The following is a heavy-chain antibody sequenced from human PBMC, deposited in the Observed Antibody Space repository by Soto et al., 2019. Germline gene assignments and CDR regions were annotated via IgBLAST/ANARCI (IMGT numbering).Heavy chain of an antibody. CDR1: GFTFSDYY. CDR2: ISSSGSTI. D-gene: IGHD6-13*01. J-gene: IGHJ6*02. V-gene: IGHV3-11*01. Sequence: GGSLRLSCAASGFTFSDYYMSWIRQAPGKGLEWVSYISSSGSTIYHADSVKGRFTISRDNAKNSLCLQMNSLRAEDTAVYYCARATSSSWSYYYYYGMDVWGQGTTVTVSS. CDR3: ARATSSSWSYYYYYGMDV.